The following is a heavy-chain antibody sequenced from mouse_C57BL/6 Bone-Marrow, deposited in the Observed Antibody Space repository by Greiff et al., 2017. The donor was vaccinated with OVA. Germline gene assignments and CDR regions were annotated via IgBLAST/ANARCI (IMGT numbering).Heavy chain of an antibody. CDR2: IDPSDSYT. CDR1: GYTFTSYW. V-gene: IGHV1-50*01. Sequence: VQLQQPGAELVKPGASVKLSCKASGYTFTSYWMQWVKQRPGQGLEWIGEIDPSDSYTNYNQKFKGKATLTVDTSSSTAYMQLSSLTSEDSAVYYCARYRDGYFPFAYWGQGTLVTVSA. J-gene: IGHJ3*01. D-gene: IGHD2-3*01. CDR3: ARYRDGYFPFAY.